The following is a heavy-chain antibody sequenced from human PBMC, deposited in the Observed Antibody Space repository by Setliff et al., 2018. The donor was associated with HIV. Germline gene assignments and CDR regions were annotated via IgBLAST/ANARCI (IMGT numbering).Heavy chain of an antibody. CDR2: ISDGGGST. D-gene: IGHD6-6*01. CDR3: AKEPKLGGIAAPFDY. CDR1: GFTFSSYP. Sequence: GGSLRLSCAASGFTFSSYPMSWVRQSPGKGPEWVSAISDGGGSTYYAVSVKGRFTISRDNSKNTLYLQMNSLRVEDTAAYYCAKEPKLGGIAAPFDYWGQGTLVTVSS. V-gene: IGHV3-23*01. J-gene: IGHJ4*02.